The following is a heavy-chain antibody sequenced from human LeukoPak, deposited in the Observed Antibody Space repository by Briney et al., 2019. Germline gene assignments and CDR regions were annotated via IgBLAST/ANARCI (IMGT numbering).Heavy chain of an antibody. CDR2: IYYSGST. J-gene: IGHJ5*02. CDR3: ARDSASNWFDP. V-gene: IGHV4-31*03. Sequence: SQTLSLTCTVSGGSISSGGYYWSWIRQHPGKGLEWIGYIYYSGSTYYNPSLKSRVTISVDTSKNQFSLKLSSVTAADTAVCYCARDSASNWFDPWGQGTLVTVSS. CDR1: GGSISSGGYY.